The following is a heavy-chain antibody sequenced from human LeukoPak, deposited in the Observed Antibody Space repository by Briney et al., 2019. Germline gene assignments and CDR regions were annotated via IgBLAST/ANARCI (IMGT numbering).Heavy chain of an antibody. J-gene: IGHJ4*02. V-gene: IGHV3-7*01. CDR1: GFPFSTFW. Sequence: PGGSLRLSCAASGFPFSTFWMTWVRQAPGKGREWVANIIQDGSERYYVGSVKGRFTISRDNAKNSLYLQMTSLRAEDTAVYYCAREAGLAPFDYWGQGTLVTVSS. CDR2: IIQDGSER. CDR3: AREAGLAPFDY.